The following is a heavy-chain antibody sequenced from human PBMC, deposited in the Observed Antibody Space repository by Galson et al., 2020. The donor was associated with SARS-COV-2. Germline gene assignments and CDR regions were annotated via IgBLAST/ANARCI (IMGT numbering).Heavy chain of an antibody. Sequence: GGSLRLSCLDSGFTFSTYITHWVRQVPGKGLEWVALMRPDGSSETYADSVKGRFTISRDNSKNTLFLQMNSLRFEDTAIYYCAREGYSSGRAAVFDFWGQGTMVTVS. CDR1: GFTFSTYI. J-gene: IGHJ3*01. V-gene: IGHV3-30-3*01. CDR2: MRPDGSSE. D-gene: IGHD6-19*01. CDR3: AREGYSSGRAAVFDF.